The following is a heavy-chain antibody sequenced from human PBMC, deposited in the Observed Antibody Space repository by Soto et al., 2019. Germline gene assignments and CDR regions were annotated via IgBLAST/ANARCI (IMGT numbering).Heavy chain of an antibody. J-gene: IGHJ4*02. CDR1: GFTFSNAW. Sequence: PGGSLRLSCAASGFTFSNAWMSWVRQAPGKGLEWVGRIKSKVDSATTDYAAPVKGRFSISRDDSRNTLYLQMNSLKIEDTAVYYCTTDDPLNRNWGQGTLVTVYS. CDR2: IKSKVDSATT. V-gene: IGHV3-15*01. CDR3: TTDDPLNRN.